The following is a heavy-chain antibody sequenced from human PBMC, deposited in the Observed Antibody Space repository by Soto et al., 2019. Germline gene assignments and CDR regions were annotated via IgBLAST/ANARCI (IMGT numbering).Heavy chain of an antibody. CDR2: INQDGSGT. J-gene: IGHJ4*02. CDR1: EFTFSSSF. Sequence: PGGSLRLSCIASEFTFSSSFMGWVRQAPGKGLEWVANINQDGSGTYYVDSVKGRFTISRDNAKNSLYLQMNSLRAEDTAVYYCARYFRGCGCYFFDHRGQGTLVTASS. V-gene: IGHV3-7*03. D-gene: IGHD6-19*01. CDR3: ARYFRGCGCYFFDH.